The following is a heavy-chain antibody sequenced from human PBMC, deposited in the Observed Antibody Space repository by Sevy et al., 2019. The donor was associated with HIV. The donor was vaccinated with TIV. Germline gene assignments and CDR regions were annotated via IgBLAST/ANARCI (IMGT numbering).Heavy chain of an antibody. Sequence: GESLKISCAASGFSFSSYAMSWVHQAPGKGLEWVSAISGSGGSTYYADSVKGRFTISRDNSKNTLYLQMNSLRAEDTAVYYCASVSSRRDGYNSVWGQGTLVTVSS. CDR2: ISGSGGST. D-gene: IGHD5-12*01. V-gene: IGHV3-23*01. CDR3: ASVSSRRDGYNSV. J-gene: IGHJ4*02. CDR1: GFSFSSYA.